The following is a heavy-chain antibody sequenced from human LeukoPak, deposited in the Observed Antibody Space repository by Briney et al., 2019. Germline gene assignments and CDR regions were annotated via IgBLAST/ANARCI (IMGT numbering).Heavy chain of an antibody. Sequence: PGGSLRLSCAASGFTFSSYWMHWVRQAPGKGLVWVSRINSDGSSTSYADSVKGRFTISRDNAKNTLYLQMNSLRAEDTAVYYCARVSPFDYFDYWGQGTLVTVSS. CDR3: ARVSPFDYFDY. D-gene: IGHD2/OR15-2a*01. CDR1: GFTFSSYW. V-gene: IGHV3-74*01. CDR2: INSDGSST. J-gene: IGHJ4*02.